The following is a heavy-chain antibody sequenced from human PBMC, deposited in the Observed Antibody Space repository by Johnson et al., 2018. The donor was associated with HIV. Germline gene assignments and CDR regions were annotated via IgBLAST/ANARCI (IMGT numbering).Heavy chain of an antibody. CDR1: GFTFSNYA. J-gene: IGHJ3*02. V-gene: IGHV3-30-3*01. CDR3: VRGGAVAPSSGFDI. Sequence: QVQLVESGGGVVQPGRSLRLSCAASGFTFSNYAMHWVRQAPGKGLEWVAVISYDGSNEYYTDSVKGRFTISRDNSKNTLYLQINSLKTEDTAVYYCVRGGAVAPSSGFDIWGQGTKVTVSS. CDR2: ISYDGSNE. D-gene: IGHD6-19*01.